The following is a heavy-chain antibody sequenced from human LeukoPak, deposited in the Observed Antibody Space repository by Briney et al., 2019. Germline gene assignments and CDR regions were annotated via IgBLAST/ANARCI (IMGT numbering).Heavy chain of an antibody. CDR1: GFTFSSYE. D-gene: IGHD2-21*01. J-gene: IGHJ1*01. V-gene: IGHV3-48*03. CDR3: ARSLVFVF. Sequence: GGSLRLSWAVSGFTFSSYEVNWVRQAPGKGLEWVSYISRSDGTIYYADSVKGRFTISRDNAKNSLFLQMNSLRAEDTAVYYCARSLVFVFWGQGTRVTVSS. CDR2: ISRSDGTI.